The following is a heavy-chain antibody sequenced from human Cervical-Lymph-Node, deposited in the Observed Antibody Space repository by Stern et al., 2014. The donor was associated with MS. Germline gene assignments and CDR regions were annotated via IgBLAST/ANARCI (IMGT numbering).Heavy chain of an antibody. CDR3: ARFRLDYGDLVCAFDI. CDR2: INAGNGNT. D-gene: IGHD4-17*01. Sequence: QLVESGAEVKKPGASVKGSCKASGYTFTSYAMHWVRQAPGQRLEWIGWINAGNGNTKDPQKFKGRVTITRDTSASTAYMELSSLRSEDTAVYYCARFRLDYGDLVCAFDIWGQGTMVTVSS. V-gene: IGHV1-3*01. CDR1: GYTFTSYA. J-gene: IGHJ3*02.